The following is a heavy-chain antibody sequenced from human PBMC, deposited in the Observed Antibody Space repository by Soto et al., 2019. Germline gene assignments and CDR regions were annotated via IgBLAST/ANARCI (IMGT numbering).Heavy chain of an antibody. D-gene: IGHD5-12*01. CDR1: GFTFSSYW. Sequence: GGSLRLSCAASGFTFSSYWMHCVRQAPGKGLVWVSRINSDGSSTSYADSVKGRFTISRDNAKNTLYLQMNSLRAEDTAVYYCARVKFGYSGYEPFDYWGQGTLVTVSS. CDR3: ARVKFGYSGYEPFDY. J-gene: IGHJ4*02. V-gene: IGHV3-74*01. CDR2: INSDGSST.